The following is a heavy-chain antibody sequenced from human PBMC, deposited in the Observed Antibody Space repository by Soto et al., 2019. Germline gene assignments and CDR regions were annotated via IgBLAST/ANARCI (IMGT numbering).Heavy chain of an antibody. CDR3: ARGYYYGMDV. V-gene: IGHV3-13*01. Sequence: GSLRLSCAASGFTFSSHDMHWVRQATGKGLEWVSAIGTGGDTYYPDSVKGRFTISRENAKNSLYLQMNNLRAGDTAVYYCARGYYYGMDVWGQGTTVTVS. J-gene: IGHJ6*02. CDR1: GFTFSSHD. CDR2: IGTGGDT.